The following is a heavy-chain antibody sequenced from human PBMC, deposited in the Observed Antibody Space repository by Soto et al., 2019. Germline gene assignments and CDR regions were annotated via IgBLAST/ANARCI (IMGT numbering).Heavy chain of an antibody. V-gene: IGHV4-59*01. J-gene: IGHJ4*02. CDR1: GGSISNFY. CDR3: ARADRVPAAAIGYFDY. Sequence: PSDTLSLTCTVSGGSISNFYWSWIRQPPGKGLEWIGYIYYSGSTNYNPSLKSRVTISVDTSKNQFSLKLSSVTAADTAVYYCARADRVPAAAIGYFDYWGQGTLVTVSS. D-gene: IGHD2-2*01. CDR2: IYYSGST.